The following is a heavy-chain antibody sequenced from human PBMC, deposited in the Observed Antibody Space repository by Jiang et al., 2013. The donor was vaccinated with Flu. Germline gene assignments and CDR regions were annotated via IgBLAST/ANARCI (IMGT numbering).Heavy chain of an antibody. J-gene: IGHJ4*02. CDR2: IGGSGDSK. D-gene: IGHD3-10*01. CDR1: GFTFSSYA. Sequence: PGGSLRLSCAASGFTFSSYAMSWVRQAPGKGLEWVSAIGGSGDSKYYADSMKGRFTISRDNSKNTLYLQMNSLRAEDTAVYYCAKALTMVRGVHPYYFDYWGQGTL. CDR3: AKALTMVRGVHPYYFDY. V-gene: IGHV3-23*01.